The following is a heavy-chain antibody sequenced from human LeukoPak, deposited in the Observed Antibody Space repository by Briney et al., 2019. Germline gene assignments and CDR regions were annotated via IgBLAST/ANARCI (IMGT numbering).Heavy chain of an antibody. J-gene: IGHJ4*02. Sequence: GGSLRLSCAASGFTFSSYGMSWVRQAPGKGLEWVSAISGSGGSTYYADSVKGRFTISRDNAKNSLYLQMNSLRAEDTAVYYCARGVGATMVRGVIITPYFDYWGQGTLVTVSS. CDR1: GFTFSSYG. D-gene: IGHD3-10*01. CDR2: ISGSGGST. V-gene: IGHV3-23*01. CDR3: ARGVGATMVRGVIITPYFDY.